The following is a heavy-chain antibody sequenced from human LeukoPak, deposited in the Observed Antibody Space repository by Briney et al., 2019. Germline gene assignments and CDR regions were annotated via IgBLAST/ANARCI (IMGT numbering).Heavy chain of an antibody. J-gene: IGHJ4*02. CDR2: IYYSGST. CDR1: GGSIGSFY. V-gene: IGHV4-59*01. Sequence: SETLSLTCTVSGGSIGSFYWSWIRQPPGRGLEWIGYIYYSGSTNYNPSLKSRVTISVDTSKNEFSLKLTSATAADTAVYYCAREDSTGYYYFDYWGQGTLVTVSS. D-gene: IGHD3-22*01. CDR3: AREDSTGYYYFDY.